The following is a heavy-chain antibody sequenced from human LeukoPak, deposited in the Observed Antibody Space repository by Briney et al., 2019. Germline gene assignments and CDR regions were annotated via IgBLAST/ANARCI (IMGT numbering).Heavy chain of an antibody. CDR3: ARHSVGGTTAAYYFDY. CDR1: GGSISSYY. Sequence: SETLSLTCTVSGGSISSYYWSWIRQPPGKGLEWIGYIYTSGSTNYNPSLKSRVTISVDTSKNQSSLKLSSVTAADTAVYYCARHSVGGTTAAYYFDYWGQGTLVTVSS. J-gene: IGHJ4*02. CDR2: IYTSGST. V-gene: IGHV4-4*09. D-gene: IGHD1-7*01.